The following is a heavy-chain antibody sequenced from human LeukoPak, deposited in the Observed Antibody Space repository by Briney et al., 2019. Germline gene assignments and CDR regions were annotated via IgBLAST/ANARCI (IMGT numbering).Heavy chain of an antibody. J-gene: IGHJ1*01. Sequence: SETLSLTCSVSGDSVSRGDSYWDWIRQPPGKGLEWIGTIYYSGRTYYSPSLKSRVTMSVDPSNNQFSLNLRSVTAADTALYYCARRRYYDGSGYLEWGQGTLLSVSS. V-gene: IGHV4-39*01. CDR1: GDSVSRGDSY. D-gene: IGHD3-22*01. CDR3: ARRRYYDGSGYLE. CDR2: IYYSGRT.